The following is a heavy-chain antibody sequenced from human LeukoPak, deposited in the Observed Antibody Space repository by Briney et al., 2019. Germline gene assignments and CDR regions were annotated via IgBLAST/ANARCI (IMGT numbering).Heavy chain of an antibody. CDR3: ASSHSSSWYYYFDY. CDR2: IYPGDSDT. CDR1: GYSFTSYW. J-gene: IGHJ4*02. D-gene: IGHD6-13*01. V-gene: IGHV5-51*01. Sequence: GESLKISCKGSGYSFTSYWIGWVRQMPGQGLEWMGIIYPGDSDTRYSPSFQGQVTISAGKSISTAYLQWSSLKASDTAMYYCASSHSSSWYYYFDYWGQGTLVTVSS.